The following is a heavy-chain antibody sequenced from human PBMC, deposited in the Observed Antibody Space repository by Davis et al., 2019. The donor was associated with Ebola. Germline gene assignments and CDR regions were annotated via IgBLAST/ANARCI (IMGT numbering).Heavy chain of an antibody. V-gene: IGHV5-51*01. CDR1: GYTFTSFW. J-gene: IGHJ6*02. CDR3: ARHGIAARPRYYYNGRDV. D-gene: IGHD6-6*01. CDR2: IHPGDSDT. Sequence: GGSLRLSCQGSGYTFTSFWIGWVRQLPGKGLEWMGIIHPGDSDTRYSPSFQGQVTISADKSFSTAYLQWSSLKASDTAMYYCARHGIAARPRYYYNGRDVWGQGTTVTVSS.